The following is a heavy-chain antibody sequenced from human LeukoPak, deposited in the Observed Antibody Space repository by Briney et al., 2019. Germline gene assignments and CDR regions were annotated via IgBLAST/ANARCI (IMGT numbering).Heavy chain of an antibody. D-gene: IGHD4-11*01. Sequence: GESLKISCKGSGYSFTSYWIGGVRQMHGKGLEWMGIIYPGGSDTRYSPSFQGQVTISADKSISTAYLQWSSLKASDTAMYYCARLLGDYSNYVWRHNWFDPWGQGTLVTVSS. CDR1: GYSFTSYW. V-gene: IGHV5-51*01. CDR2: IYPGGSDT. J-gene: IGHJ5*02. CDR3: ARLLGDYSNYVWRHNWFDP.